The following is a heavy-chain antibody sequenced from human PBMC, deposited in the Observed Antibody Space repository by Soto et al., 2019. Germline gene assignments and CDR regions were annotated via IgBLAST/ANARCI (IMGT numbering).Heavy chain of an antibody. V-gene: IGHV1-69*13. CDR3: ARVLDTCSGGSCYRYGMDV. J-gene: IGHJ6*02. CDR2: IIPIFGTA. Sequence: ASVKVSCKASGGTFSSYAISWVRQAPGQGLEWMGGIIPIFGTANYAQKFQGRVTITADESTSTAYMELRSLRSEDTAVYYCARVLDTCSGGSCYRYGMDVWGQGTTVTVYS. CDR1: GGTFSSYA. D-gene: IGHD2-15*01.